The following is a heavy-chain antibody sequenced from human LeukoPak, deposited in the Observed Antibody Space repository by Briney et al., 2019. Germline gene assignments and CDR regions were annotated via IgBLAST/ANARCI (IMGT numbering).Heavy chain of an antibody. D-gene: IGHD3-22*01. V-gene: IGHV3-23*01. CDR2: ISGSGGST. Sequence: PGGSLRLSCAASGSTFSSYAMSWVRQAPGKGLEWVSAISGSGGSTYYADSVKGRFTISRDNSKNTLYLQMNSLRAEDTAVYYCAKARTYYYDSSGYPVGYWGQGTLVTVSS. CDR3: AKARTYYYDSSGYPVGY. CDR1: GSTFSSYA. J-gene: IGHJ4*02.